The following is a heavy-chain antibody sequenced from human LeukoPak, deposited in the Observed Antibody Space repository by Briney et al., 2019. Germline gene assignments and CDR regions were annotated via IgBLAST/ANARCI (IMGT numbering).Heavy chain of an antibody. CDR1: GGSISSSNYY. CDR3: ARAIRQWFGEFDP. J-gene: IGHJ5*02. Sequence: SETLSLTCTVSGGSISSSNYYWGWIRQPPGKGLEWIGSIYYSGSTYYNPSLKSRVTISVDTSKNQFSLKLSSVTAADTAVYYCARAIRQWFGEFDPWGQGTLVTVSS. V-gene: IGHV4-39*07. D-gene: IGHD3-10*01. CDR2: IYYSGST.